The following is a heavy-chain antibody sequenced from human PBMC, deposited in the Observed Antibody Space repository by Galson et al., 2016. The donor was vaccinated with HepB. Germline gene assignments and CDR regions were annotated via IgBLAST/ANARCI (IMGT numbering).Heavy chain of an antibody. CDR3: ARFDFGGNFLDY. V-gene: IGHV2-70*12. Sequence: PALVKPTQTLTLTCTFSGFSLSTSGVGVGSIRQPPGKALEWLALTDWDGDQYYTTSLKTRLTISKDTSKNQVLLTMTNMDPVDTATYYCARFDFGGNFLDYWGQGTLVTVSS. D-gene: IGHD4-23*01. J-gene: IGHJ4*02. CDR2: TDWDGDQ. CDR1: GFSLSTSGVG.